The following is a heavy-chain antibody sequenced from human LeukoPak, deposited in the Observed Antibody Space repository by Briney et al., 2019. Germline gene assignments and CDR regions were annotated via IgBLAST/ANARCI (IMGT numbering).Heavy chain of an antibody. D-gene: IGHD2/OR15-2a*01. V-gene: IGHV3-74*01. Sequence: GGSLRLSCAASGNYWMHWVRQAPGKGLVWVSHINSDGSWTSYADSVKGRFTITKDNAKNTVYLQMNSLRAEDTAVYYCVSFYETYWGRGTLVTVSS. CDR1: GNYW. J-gene: IGHJ4*02. CDR2: INSDGSWT. CDR3: VSFYETY.